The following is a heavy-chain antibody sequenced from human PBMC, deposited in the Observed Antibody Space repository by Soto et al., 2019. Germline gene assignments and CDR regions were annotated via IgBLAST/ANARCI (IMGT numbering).Heavy chain of an antibody. Sequence: GGSLRLSCTASGFTFGDYAMSWFRQAPGKGLEWVGFIRSKAYGGTTEYAASVKGRFTISRDDSKSIAYLQMNSLKTEDTAVYYCTRDLGVPAAHMGLSYYYYYMDVWGKGTTVTVSS. D-gene: IGHD2-2*01. CDR3: TRDLGVPAAHMGLSYYYYYMDV. CDR1: GFTFGDYA. J-gene: IGHJ6*03. CDR2: IRSKAYGGTT. V-gene: IGHV3-49*03.